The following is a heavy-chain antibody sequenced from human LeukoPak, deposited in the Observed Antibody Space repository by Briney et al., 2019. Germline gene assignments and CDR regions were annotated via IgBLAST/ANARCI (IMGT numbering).Heavy chain of an antibody. CDR3: ARGSQLPLQPLGY. J-gene: IGHJ4*02. CDR2: INHSGST. D-gene: IGHD2-2*01. CDR1: GGSFSGYY. V-gene: IGHV4-34*01. Sequence: SETLSLTCAVYGGSFSGYYWSWTRQPPGKGLEWIGEINHSGSTNYNPSLKSRVTISVDTSKNQFSLKLSSVTAADTAVYYCARGSQLPLQPLGYWGQGTLVTVSS.